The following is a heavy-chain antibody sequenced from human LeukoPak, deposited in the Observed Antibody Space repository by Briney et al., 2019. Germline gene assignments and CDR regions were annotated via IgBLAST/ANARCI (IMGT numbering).Heavy chain of an antibody. D-gene: IGHD6-6*01. CDR2: ISSSGGTI. V-gene: IGHV3-48*03. CDR3: PRVYSSSSGKGMDV. CDR1: GFTFSNYE. J-gene: IGHJ6*02. Sequence: PGGSLRLSCAASGFTFSNYEMNWVRQAPGKGLEWVSYISSSGGTIYYADSVKGRFTISRDNAKNSLYLQMNSLRAEDTAVYFCPRVYSSSSGKGMDVWGQGTTVTVSS.